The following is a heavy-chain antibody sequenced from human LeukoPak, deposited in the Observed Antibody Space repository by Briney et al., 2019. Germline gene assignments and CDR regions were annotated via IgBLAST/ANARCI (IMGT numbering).Heavy chain of an antibody. CDR1: GITVSSNY. CDR2: VYSGGNT. J-gene: IGHJ5*02. CDR3: AREAYGSGDYYHRWSDP. V-gene: IGHV3-66*01. D-gene: IGHD3-22*01. Sequence: PGGSLRLSCAASGITVSSNYMSWVRQAPGKGLEWVSIVYSGGNTYHADSVKGRFTISRDNSKNMLYLQMNSLRAEDTAVYYCAREAYGSGDYYHRWSDPWGQGALVTVSS.